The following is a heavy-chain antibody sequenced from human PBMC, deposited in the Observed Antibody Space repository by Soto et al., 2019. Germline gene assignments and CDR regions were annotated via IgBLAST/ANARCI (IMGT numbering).Heavy chain of an antibody. D-gene: IGHD2-15*01. V-gene: IGHV4-39*01. CDR1: GGSISSSSYY. CDR3: ARRPPYCSGGSCNYFDY. J-gene: IGHJ4*02. CDR2: IYYSGST. Sequence: SETLSLTCPVSGGSISSSSYYWGWIRQPPEKGLEWIGSIYYSGSTYYNPSLKSRVTISVDTSKNQFSLKLSSVTAADTAVYYCARRPPYCSGGSCNYFDYWGQGTLVTVSS.